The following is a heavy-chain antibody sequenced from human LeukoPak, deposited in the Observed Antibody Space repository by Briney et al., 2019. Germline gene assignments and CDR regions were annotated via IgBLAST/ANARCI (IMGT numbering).Heavy chain of an antibody. Sequence: GGSLRLSCSASGFTFSSYAMHWVRQAPGKGLKFFSAISSNGGSTYYADSVKGRFTISRDNSKNTLYLQMSSLRAEDTAVYYCVKGGDYGDPFDPWGQGTLVTVSS. D-gene: IGHD4-17*01. CDR3: VKGGDYGDPFDP. J-gene: IGHJ5*02. CDR2: ISSNGGST. V-gene: IGHV3-64D*06. CDR1: GFTFSSYA.